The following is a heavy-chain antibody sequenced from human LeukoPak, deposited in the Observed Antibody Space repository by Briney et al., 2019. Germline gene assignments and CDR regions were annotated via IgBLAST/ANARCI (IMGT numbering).Heavy chain of an antibody. Sequence: GRSLRLSCASSGFPFSNYGMPWVRQAPGKGLEWLAVISFAGSHKFYADSVKGRFTISRDNSKNTLFLEMNSLSGEDAAVYDCAIPDVLGDSTVRPVDCWVQGTLVTVSS. D-gene: IGHD2-21*01. J-gene: IGHJ4*02. CDR1: GFPFSNYG. CDR3: AIPDVLGDSTVRPVDC. CDR2: ISFAGSHK. V-gene: IGHV3-30*03.